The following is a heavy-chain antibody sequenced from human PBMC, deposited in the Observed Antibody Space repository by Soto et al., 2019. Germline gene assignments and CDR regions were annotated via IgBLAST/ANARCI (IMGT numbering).Heavy chain of an antibody. D-gene: IGHD4-17*01. Sequence: QLQLQESGSGLVKPSQTLSLTCAVSGCSISSGGYSWSWIRQPPGKGLEWIGYIYHSGSTYYNPSLKSRVTISVDRSKNQFSLKLSSVTAADTAVYYCARRTTVTTIDYWGQGTLVTVSS. CDR1: GCSISSGGYS. J-gene: IGHJ4*02. CDR2: IYHSGST. V-gene: IGHV4-30-2*01. CDR3: ARRTTVTTIDY.